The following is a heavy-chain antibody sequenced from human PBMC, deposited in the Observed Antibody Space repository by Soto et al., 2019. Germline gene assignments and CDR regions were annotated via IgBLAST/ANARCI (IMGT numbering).Heavy chain of an antibody. CDR1: GFTFSSYS. D-gene: IGHD3-16*01. J-gene: IGHJ1*01. CDR2: ISSSSSSI. V-gene: IGHV3-48*02. CDR3: ARDCNLGVFRN. Sequence: EVQLLESGGGWVQPGGPLRLSCAASGFTFSSYSMNWVRQAPGKGLEWVSYISSSSSSIYYADSVKGRFTISRYNTKNSLYLQLNRLRDQDTAVYCCARDCNLGVFRNWGQCSLVTLSS.